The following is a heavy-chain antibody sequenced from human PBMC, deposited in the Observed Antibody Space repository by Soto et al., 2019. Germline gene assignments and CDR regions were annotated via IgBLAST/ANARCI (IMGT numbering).Heavy chain of an antibody. CDR2: LIPIFGTA. V-gene: IGHV1-69*06. D-gene: IGHD2-15*01. CDR3: ASADCSGGSCSVYYYYYGMDD. Sequence: QVQLVQSGAEVKKPGSSVKVSCKASGGTFSSYAISWVRQDPGQGLEWMGGLIPIFGTANYAQKFQGRVTITADKAPSTAYMELSSLRSEDTAVYYCASADCSGGSCSVYYYYYGMDDWVQGTTVSVSS. J-gene: IGHJ6*02. CDR1: GGTFSSYA.